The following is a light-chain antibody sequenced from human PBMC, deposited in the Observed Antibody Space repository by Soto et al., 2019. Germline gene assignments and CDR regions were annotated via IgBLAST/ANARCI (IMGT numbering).Light chain of an antibody. Sequence: EVVMTQSPATLSVSPGERATLSCRASQSVTTNMAWYQPKPGQAPRLLIYGASTRATGIPARFSGRGSGTDFTLTISRLEPEDFAVDYCQQYVSSPATFGGGTKVDIK. J-gene: IGKJ4*01. CDR2: GAS. V-gene: IGKV3-15*01. CDR3: QQYVSSPAT. CDR1: QSVTTN.